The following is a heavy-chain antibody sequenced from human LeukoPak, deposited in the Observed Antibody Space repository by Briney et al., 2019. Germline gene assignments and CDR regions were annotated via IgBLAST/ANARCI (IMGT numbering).Heavy chain of an antibody. J-gene: IGHJ4*02. CDR1: GGSISTSSYY. CDR2: IYYSGST. V-gene: IGHV4-39*07. D-gene: IGHD4-11*01. CDR3: ARGRYSNYAY. Sequence: PSETLSLTCTVSGGSISTSSYYWGWIRQPPWKGLEWIGSIYYSGSTYYNPSLKSRVTISVDTSKNQFSLKLSSVTAADTAVYYCARGRYSNYAYWGQGTLVTVSS.